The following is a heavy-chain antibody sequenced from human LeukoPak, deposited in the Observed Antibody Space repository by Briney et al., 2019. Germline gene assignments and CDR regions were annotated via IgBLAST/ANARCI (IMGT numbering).Heavy chain of an antibody. CDR3: ARDRPDDYVWGSYRSSFDI. CDR1: GFTVSSNY. Sequence: GGSLRLSCAASGFTVSSNYMSWVRQAPGKGLEWVSVIYSGGSTYYADSVKGRLTISRDNSKNTLYLQLNSLRAEDTAVYYCARDRPDDYVWGSYRSSFDIWGQGTMVTVSS. CDR2: IYSGGST. J-gene: IGHJ3*02. D-gene: IGHD3-16*02. V-gene: IGHV3-66*01.